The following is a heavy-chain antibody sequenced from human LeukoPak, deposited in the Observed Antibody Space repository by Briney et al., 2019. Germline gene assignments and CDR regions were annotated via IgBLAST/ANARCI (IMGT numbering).Heavy chain of an antibody. CDR2: ISSSGSTI. CDR1: GFTFSSYE. CDR3: ARVSEAVATRYDAFDI. J-gene: IGHJ3*02. D-gene: IGHD6-19*01. Sequence: GGSLRLYCAASGFTFSSYEMNWVRQAPGKGLEWVSYISSSGSTIYYADSVKGRFTISRDNAKNSLYLQMNSLRAEDTAVYYCARVSEAVATRYDAFDIWGQGTMVTVSS. V-gene: IGHV3-48*03.